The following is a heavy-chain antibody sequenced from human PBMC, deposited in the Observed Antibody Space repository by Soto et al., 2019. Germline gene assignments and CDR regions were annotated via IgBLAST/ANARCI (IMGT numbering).Heavy chain of an antibody. CDR3: ARVHGDLYFDY. D-gene: IGHD4-17*01. CDR1: DGYIGSYC. V-gene: IGHV4-59*01. Sequence: SETLSLSYTVADGYIGSYCWSWIRQPPGKGLEWIGYIYYSGSTNYNPSLKSRVTISVDTSKNQFSLKLSSVTAADTAVYYCARVHGDLYFDYWGQGTLVTVSS. J-gene: IGHJ4*02. CDR2: IYYSGST.